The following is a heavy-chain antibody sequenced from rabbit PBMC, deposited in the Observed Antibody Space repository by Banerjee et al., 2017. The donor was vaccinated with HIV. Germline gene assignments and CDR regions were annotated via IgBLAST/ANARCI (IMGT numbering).Heavy chain of an antibody. D-gene: IGHD6-1*01. CDR1: GFSFSSSYY. CDR3: ARGVYTGDAGYGYASRLDL. J-gene: IGHJ3*01. CDR2: IYAGSSGST. Sequence: QEQLEESGGDLVKPGASLTLTCTASGFSFSSSYYMCWVRQAPGKGLEWIACIYAGSSGSTYYASWAKGRFTISKTSSTTVTLQMTSLTAADTATYFCARGVYTGDAGYGYASRLDLWGPGTLVTVS. V-gene: IGHV1S45*01.